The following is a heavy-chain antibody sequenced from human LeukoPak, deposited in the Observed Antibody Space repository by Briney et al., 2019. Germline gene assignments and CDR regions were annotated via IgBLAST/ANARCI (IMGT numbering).Heavy chain of an antibody. J-gene: IGHJ4*02. Sequence: ASVKVSCKASGGTFSSYTITWVRQAPGQGLEWMGGISPISETTNYAQKFQGRVTITTDESTSTAYMELSSLRSEDTAVYYCATPPTGTTTTGEYYFDYWGQGTLVTVSS. D-gene: IGHD1-1*01. V-gene: IGHV1-69*05. CDR3: ATPPTGTTTTGEYYFDY. CDR2: ISPISETT. CDR1: GGTFSSYT.